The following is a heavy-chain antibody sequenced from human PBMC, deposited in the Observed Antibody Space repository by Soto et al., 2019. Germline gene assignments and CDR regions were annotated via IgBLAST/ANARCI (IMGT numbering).Heavy chain of an antibody. Sequence: GGSLRLSCAASGFTFHSYAMNWVRQAPGKGLEWVSTIGAGGDSTYYADSVKGRFTISRDNSKNTVYLQMSSLRAEDTAVYYCAKDFWNGTPPAGYFDLWGQGTLVTVSS. CDR3: AKDFWNGTPPAGYFDL. D-gene: IGHD3-3*01. CDR2: IGAGGDST. CDR1: GFTFHSYA. V-gene: IGHV3-23*01. J-gene: IGHJ4*02.